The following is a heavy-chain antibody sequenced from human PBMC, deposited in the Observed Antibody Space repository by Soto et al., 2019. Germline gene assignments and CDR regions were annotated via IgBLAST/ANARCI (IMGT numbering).Heavy chain of an antibody. Sequence: ASVKVSCKASGYTFTNYAMHWVRQAPGQRLEWMGWINAGNGNTKYSQKFQGRVTITRDTSASTAYMELSSLRSEDTAVYYCAREDWNGAVYGVDVWGQGTTVTVSS. CDR1: GYTFTNYA. CDR2: INAGNGNT. D-gene: IGHD1-1*01. V-gene: IGHV1-3*01. J-gene: IGHJ6*02. CDR3: AREDWNGAVYGVDV.